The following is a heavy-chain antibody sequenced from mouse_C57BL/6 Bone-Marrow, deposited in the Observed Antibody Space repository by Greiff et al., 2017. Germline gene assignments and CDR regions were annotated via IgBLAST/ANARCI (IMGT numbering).Heavy chain of an antibody. CDR2: IRSKSNNYAT. CDR3: VRHGRGLRSYFDY. J-gene: IGHJ2*01. Sequence: EVMLVESGGGLVQPKGSLKLSCAASGFSFNTYAMNWVRQAPGKGLEWVARIRSKSNNYATYYADSVKDRFTISRDDSESMLYLQMNNLKTEDTAMYYCVRHGRGLRSYFDYWGQGTTLTVSS. CDR1: GFSFNTYA. D-gene: IGHD2-4*01. V-gene: IGHV10-1*01.